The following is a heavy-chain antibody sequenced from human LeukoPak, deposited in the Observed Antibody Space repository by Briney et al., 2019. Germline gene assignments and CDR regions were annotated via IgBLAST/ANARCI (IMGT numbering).Heavy chain of an antibody. J-gene: IGHJ4*02. CDR2: IRYDGSNK. CDR3: AKDLGYDSSGHDY. D-gene: IGHD3-22*01. V-gene: IGHV3-30*02. Sequence: PGGSLRHSCAASGFTFSSYGMHWVRQAPGKGREWVAFIRYDGSNKYYADSVKGRFTISRDNSKNTLYLQMNSLRAEDTAVYYCAKDLGYDSSGHDYWGQGTLVTVSS. CDR1: GFTFSSYG.